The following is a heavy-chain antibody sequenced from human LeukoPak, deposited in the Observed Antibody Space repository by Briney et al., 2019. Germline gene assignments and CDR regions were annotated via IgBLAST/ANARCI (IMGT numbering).Heavy chain of an antibody. D-gene: IGHD4-17*01. CDR1: GFTFSSYS. Sequence: PGGSLRLSCAASGFTFSSYSMNWVRQAPGKGLEWVSYISSSFRIMYYGDSVKGRFTISRDNVKNSVYLEMNSLRADDTAVYYCARGVATVTTAGAHFAYWGQGILVTVSS. CDR2: ISSSFRIM. V-gene: IGHV3-48*01. CDR3: ARGVATVTTAGAHFAY. J-gene: IGHJ4*02.